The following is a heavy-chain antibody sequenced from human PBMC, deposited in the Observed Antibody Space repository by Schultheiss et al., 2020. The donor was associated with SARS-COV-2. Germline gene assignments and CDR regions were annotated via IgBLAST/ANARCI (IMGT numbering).Heavy chain of an antibody. Sequence: SETLYLTCTVSGGSISSGSYYWSWIRQPAGKGLEWIGRIYTSGSTYYNPSLKSRVTISVDTSKNQFSLKLSSVTAADTAVYYCARDYYDSSGYCFDYWGQGTLVTVSS. D-gene: IGHD3-22*01. CDR3: ARDYYDSSGYCFDY. CDR2: IYTSGST. V-gene: IGHV4-61*02. CDR1: GGSISSGSYY. J-gene: IGHJ4*02.